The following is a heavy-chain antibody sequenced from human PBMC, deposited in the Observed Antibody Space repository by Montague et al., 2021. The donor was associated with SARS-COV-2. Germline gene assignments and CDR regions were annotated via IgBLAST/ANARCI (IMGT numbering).Heavy chain of an antibody. V-gene: IGHV4-59*01. CDR3: ARESIVVVPAEIYYYGMDV. D-gene: IGHD2-2*01. CDR2: LYYSGSA. Sequence: ETLSLTCTISGGSISGSYWSWIRQPPGKGLERIGCLYYSGSANYNPSLRSRVTISADASKNQFSLKLNSVTAADTAVYYCARESIVVVPAEIYYYGMDVWGQGTTVTVSS. J-gene: IGHJ6*02. CDR1: GGSISGSY.